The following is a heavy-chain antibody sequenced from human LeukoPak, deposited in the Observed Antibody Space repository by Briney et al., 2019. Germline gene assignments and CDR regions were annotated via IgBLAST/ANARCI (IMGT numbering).Heavy chain of an antibody. CDR3: ATARFIAWERWFDP. CDR1: RYTLTELS. CDR2: FDPEDGET. J-gene: IGHJ5*02. D-gene: IGHD1-26*01. V-gene: IGHV1-24*01. Sequence: ASVKVSCKVSRYTLTELSMHWVRQAPGKGLEWMGGFDPEDGETIYAQKFQGRVTMTEDTSTDTAYMELSSLRSEDTAVYYCATARFIAWERWFDPWGQGTLVTVSS.